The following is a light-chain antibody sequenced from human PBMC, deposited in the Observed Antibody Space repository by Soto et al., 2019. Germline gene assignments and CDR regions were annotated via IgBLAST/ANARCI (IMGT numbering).Light chain of an antibody. CDR1: QSVSNNY. J-gene: IGKJ1*01. CDR3: QQRSNWPQT. V-gene: IGKV3-11*01. Sequence: EIVLTQSPGTLSLSPGERATLSCRASQSVSNNYLAWYQQKPGQAPRLLIYGASNRATGIPARFSGSGSGTDFTLTISSLEPEDFAVYYCQQRSNWPQTFGQGTRWIS. CDR2: GAS.